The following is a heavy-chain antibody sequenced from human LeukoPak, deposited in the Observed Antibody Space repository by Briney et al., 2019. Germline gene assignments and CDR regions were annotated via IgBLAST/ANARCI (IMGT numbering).Heavy chain of an antibody. V-gene: IGHV1-2*06. Sequence: ASVKVSCKASGYIFTGYYLHWVRQAPGQGLEWMGRINPNSDDTKYAQKFQGRVTMTRDTSISTAYMEVSRLTSDDTAVYYCAREVIANSRLTGAVDIWGQGTMVTVSS. J-gene: IGHJ3*02. CDR3: AREVIANSRLTGAVDI. D-gene: IGHD2-21*01. CDR1: GYIFTGYY. CDR2: INPNSDDT.